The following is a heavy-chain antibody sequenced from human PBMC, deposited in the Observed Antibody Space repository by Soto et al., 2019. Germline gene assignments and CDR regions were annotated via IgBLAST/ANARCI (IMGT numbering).Heavy chain of an antibody. J-gene: IGHJ6*02. V-gene: IGHV3-30-3*01. Sequence: QVQLVESGGGVVQPGRSLRLSCAASGFTFSSYAMHWVRQAPGKGLEWVAVISYDGSNKYYADSVKGRFTISRDNSKNTLYLQRNSLRAEDTAVYYCARDKTVVVPAGSYYYGMDVWGQGTTVTVSS. D-gene: IGHD2-2*01. CDR1: GFTFSSYA. CDR3: ARDKTVVVPAGSYYYGMDV. CDR2: ISYDGSNK.